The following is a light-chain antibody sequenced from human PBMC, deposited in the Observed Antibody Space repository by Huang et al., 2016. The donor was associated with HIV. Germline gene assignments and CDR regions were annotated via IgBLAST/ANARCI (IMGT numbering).Light chain of an antibody. V-gene: IGKV1-8*01. CDR1: QDINNF. CDR2: AAS. CDR3: QQYDIHPLT. J-gene: IGKJ3*01. Sequence: IRMTQSPSSLSASTGDRVTITCRANQDINNFLAWYQQRPGSVPKLLIYAASTLQGGVPSRFSGNGSGTDITLTIGCLHSEDVATYYCQQYDIHPLTFGPGTRVDIK.